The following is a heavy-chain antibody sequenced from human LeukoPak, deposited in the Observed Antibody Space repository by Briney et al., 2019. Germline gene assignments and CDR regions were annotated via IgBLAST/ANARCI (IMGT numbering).Heavy chain of an antibody. V-gene: IGHV1-18*01. CDR3: ARIGRAAAGNIRVGWFDP. CDR1: GYSFTSYG. D-gene: IGHD6-13*01. Sequence: ASVTVSCKASGYSFTSYGISWVRQAPGQGLEWMGWISAYNGNTNYAQKLQGRVTMTTDTSTSTAYMELRSLRSDDTAVYYCARIGRAAAGNIRVGWFDPWGQGTLVTVSS. CDR2: ISAYNGNT. J-gene: IGHJ5*02.